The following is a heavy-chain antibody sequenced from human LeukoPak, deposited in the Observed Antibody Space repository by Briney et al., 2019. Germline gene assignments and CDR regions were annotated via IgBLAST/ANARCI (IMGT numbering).Heavy chain of an antibody. V-gene: IGHV3-23*01. CDR1: GLTFSSYG. CDR2: ITGDGTT. Sequence: SGGSLRLSCEASGLTFSSYGMSWVRQAPGKGLQWVSAITGDGTTYYADSVKGRFTISRDNSKNMLYLQMSSLRAEDTAVYYCAKMQGYFDYWGQGTLVPVSS. J-gene: IGHJ4*02. CDR3: AKMQGYFDY.